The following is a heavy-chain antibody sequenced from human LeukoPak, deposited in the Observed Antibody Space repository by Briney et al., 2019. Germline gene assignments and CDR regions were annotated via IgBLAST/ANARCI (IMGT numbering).Heavy chain of an antibody. CDR1: GYTFTSYY. CDR3: ARDSYGIDY. CDR2: INPSGGTT. D-gene: IGHD4-17*01. V-gene: IGHV1-46*01. J-gene: IGHJ4*02. Sequence: GASVKVSCKASGYTFTSYYMHWVRQAPGQGLEWMGIINPSGGTTIYAQKFQGRVTMTRDMSTSTVYMELSNLRAEDTAVYFCARDSYGIDYWGQGTLVTVSS.